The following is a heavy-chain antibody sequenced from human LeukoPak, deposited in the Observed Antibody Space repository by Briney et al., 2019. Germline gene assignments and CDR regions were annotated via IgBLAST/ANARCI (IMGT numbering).Heavy chain of an antibody. CDR3: AKDQLSVVVVPAAIFDYYYYGMDV. CDR1: GFTFSNNW. J-gene: IGHJ6*02. Sequence: GGSLRLSCAASGFTFSNNWMHWVRQAPGKGLVWVSRISRDGSSTSYADSVKGRFTISRDNSKNTLYLQMNSLRAEDTAVYYCAKDQLSVVVVPAAIFDYYYYGMDVWGQGTTVTVSS. D-gene: IGHD2-2*01. CDR2: ISRDGSST. V-gene: IGHV3-74*01.